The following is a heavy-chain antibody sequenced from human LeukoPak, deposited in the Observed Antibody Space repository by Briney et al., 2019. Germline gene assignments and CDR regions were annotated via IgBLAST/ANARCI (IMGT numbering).Heavy chain of an antibody. CDR1: GYTFTSYD. J-gene: IGHJ4*02. Sequence: ASVKVSCKASGYTFTSYDINWVRQATGQGLEWMAWVSAFNGHTNFAQKFQGRVTMTTDTSTSTAYLELRSLRSDDTAVYYCARDLSSYYYDTSGYYSDYWGQGTLVTVSS. V-gene: IGHV1-18*01. CDR3: ARDLSSYYYDTSGYYSDY. CDR2: VSAFNGHT. D-gene: IGHD3-22*01.